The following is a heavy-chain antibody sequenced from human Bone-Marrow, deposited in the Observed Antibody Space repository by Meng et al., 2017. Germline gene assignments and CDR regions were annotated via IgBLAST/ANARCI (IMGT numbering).Heavy chain of an antibody. J-gene: IGHJ6*02. Sequence: GGSLRLSCAASGFTFSSYEMNWVRQAPGKGLEWVSYISCSGSTIYYADSVKGRFTISRDNAKNSLYLQMNSLRAEDTAVYYFARRFCGGDRYPYYYYGMDVLGQGTTVTVSS. CDR2: ISCSGSTI. D-gene: IGHD2-21*02. V-gene: IGHV3-48*03. CDR1: GFTFSSYE. CDR3: ARRFCGGDRYPYYYYGMDV.